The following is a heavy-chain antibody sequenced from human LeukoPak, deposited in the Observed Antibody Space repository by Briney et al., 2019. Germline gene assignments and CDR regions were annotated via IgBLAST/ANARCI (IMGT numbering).Heavy chain of an antibody. V-gene: IGHV3-23*01. CDR2: ISGSGGSS. J-gene: IGHJ5*02. D-gene: IGHD6-13*01. CDR1: GFTFSSYV. Sequence: GGSLRLSCAASGFTFSSYVMGWVRQAPGEGLEWVSSISGSGGSSYYADPSKGRFTISRDNSKNTLYLQMNSLRAEDTAVYYCVKGPIAGTRWFDPWGQGTLVTVSS. CDR3: VKGPIAGTRWFDP.